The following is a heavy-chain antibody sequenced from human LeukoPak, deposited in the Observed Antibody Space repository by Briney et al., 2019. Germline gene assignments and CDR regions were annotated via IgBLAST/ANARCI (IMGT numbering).Heavy chain of an antibody. Sequence: SQTLSLTCTVSGGSISSGGYYWSWIRQHPGKGLEWIGYIYYSGSTNYNPSLKSGVTISVDTSKNQFSLKLSSVTAADTAVYYCARHASGSKPRVDAFDIWGQGTMVTVSS. CDR3: ARHASGSKPRVDAFDI. CDR2: IYYSGST. J-gene: IGHJ3*02. V-gene: IGHV4-61*08. CDR1: GGSISSGGYY.